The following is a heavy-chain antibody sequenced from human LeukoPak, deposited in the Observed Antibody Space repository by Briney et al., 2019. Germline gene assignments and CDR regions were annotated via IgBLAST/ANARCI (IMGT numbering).Heavy chain of an antibody. CDR3: ARQIGVVPAARYWYFDL. J-gene: IGHJ2*01. V-gene: IGHV4-59*01. CDR1: GGSISSYY. D-gene: IGHD2-2*01. CDR2: IYYSGST. Sequence: SETLSLTCTVSGGSISSYYWSWIRQPPGKGLEWIGYIYYSGSTNYNPSLKSRVTISVDTSKNQFSLKLSSVTAADTAVYYCARQIGVVPAARYWYFDLWGRGTLVTVSS.